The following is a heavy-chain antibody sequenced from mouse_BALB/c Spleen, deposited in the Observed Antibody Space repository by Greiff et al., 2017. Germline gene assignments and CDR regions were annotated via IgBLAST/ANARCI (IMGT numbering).Heavy chain of an antibody. Sequence: VQLKESGPGLVKPSQSLSLTCSVTGYSITSGYYWNWIRQFPGNKLEWMGYISYDGSNNYNPSLKNRISITRDTSKNQFFLKLNSVTTEDTATYYCARDYYDYDVAYWGQGTLVTVSA. CDR3: ARDYYDYDVAY. CDR1: GYSITSGYY. CDR2: ISYDGSN. J-gene: IGHJ3*01. D-gene: IGHD2-4*01. V-gene: IGHV3-6*02.